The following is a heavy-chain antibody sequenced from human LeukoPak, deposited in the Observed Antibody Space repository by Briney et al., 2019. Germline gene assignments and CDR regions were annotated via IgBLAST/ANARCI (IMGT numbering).Heavy chain of an antibody. CDR1: GFTFNDYY. CDR2: INIGGTNT. Sequence: GGYLRLYCAASGFTFNDYYMSWIRQAPGKGLEWLSYINIGGTNTHYADSVKGRFTISRDNAKKSLYLEMNNLRAEDTAVYYCATDGAGFDTWGQGVLVTVSS. V-gene: IGHV3-11*01. CDR3: ATDGAGFDT. J-gene: IGHJ5*02.